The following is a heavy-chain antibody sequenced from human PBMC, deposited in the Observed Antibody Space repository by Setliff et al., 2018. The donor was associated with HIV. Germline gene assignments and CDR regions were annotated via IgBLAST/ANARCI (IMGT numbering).Heavy chain of an antibody. CDR1: GGSFSAYY. J-gene: IGHJ6*03. CDR2: INHSGST. D-gene: IGHD3-10*01. V-gene: IGHV4-34*01. Sequence: SETLSLTCAVYGGSFSAYYWTWIRQPPGKGLEWIGEINHSGSTNYNPSLKSRVTISVDTSKNNFSLRLRSVTAADTAVYYCAKHRVTLHYYMDVWGKGTTVTVSS. CDR3: AKHRVTLHYYMDV.